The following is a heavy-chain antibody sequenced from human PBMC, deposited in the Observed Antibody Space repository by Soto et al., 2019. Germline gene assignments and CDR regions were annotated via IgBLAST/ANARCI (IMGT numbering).Heavy chain of an antibody. J-gene: IGHJ5*02. CDR2: IYYSGST. CDR1: GGSISSGGYY. CDR3: ARVALGGVVVPAALMNLFDP. V-gene: IGHV4-31*03. D-gene: IGHD2-2*01. Sequence: QVQLQESGPGLVKPSQTLSLTCTVSGGSISSGGYYWSWIRQHPGKGLEWIGYIYYSGSTYYNPSLKSRVTISVDTSKNQFSLKLSSVTAADTAVYYCARVALGGVVVPAALMNLFDPWGQGTLVTVSS.